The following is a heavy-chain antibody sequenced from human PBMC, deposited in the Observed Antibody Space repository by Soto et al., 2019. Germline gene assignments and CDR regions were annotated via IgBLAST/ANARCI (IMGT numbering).Heavy chain of an antibody. CDR3: AKRGGHCSSTSCSVGYYYRGMDV. J-gene: IGHJ6*02. Sequence: EVRLLESGGGLVHPGGSLRLSCAASGFTFSSYAINWVRQAPGKGLEWVSGISGDGDSTYYADSVKGRFTISRDNSKNTLYLQMNRLRDEDTAVYYCAKRGGHCSSTSCSVGYYYRGMDVWGQGTTVTVSS. V-gene: IGHV3-23*01. D-gene: IGHD2-2*01. CDR1: GFTFSSYA. CDR2: ISGDGDST.